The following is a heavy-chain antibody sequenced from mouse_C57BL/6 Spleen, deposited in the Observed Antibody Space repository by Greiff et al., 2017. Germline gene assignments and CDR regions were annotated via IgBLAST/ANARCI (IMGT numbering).Heavy chain of an antibody. D-gene: IGHD2-14*01. Sequence: EVQLMESGGGLVQPGGSLKLSCAASGFTFSDYYMYWVRQTPEKRLEWVAYISNGGGSTYYPDTVKGRITISRDNAKNTLYLQMSRLTSEDTAMYYCARKIRCNCAMDYWGQGTSVTVSS. CDR1: GFTFSDYY. J-gene: IGHJ4*01. CDR2: ISNGGGST. V-gene: IGHV5-12*01. CDR3: ARKIRCNCAMDY.